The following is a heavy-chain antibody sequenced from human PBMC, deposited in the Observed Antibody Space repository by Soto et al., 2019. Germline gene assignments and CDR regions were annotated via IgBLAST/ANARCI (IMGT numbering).Heavy chain of an antibody. CDR1: GFTFSSYV. V-gene: IGHV3-33*01. CDR3: ARDRGATFDY. J-gene: IGHJ4*02. Sequence: QVQLVESGGGVVQPGRSLRLSCAASGFTFSSYVMHWVRQAPGKGLEWVAVIWYDGSNKYYADSVKGLFTISRDNSKNTLYLQMNSLRAEDTAVYYCARDRGATFDYWGQGTLVTVSS. D-gene: IGHD1-26*01. CDR2: IWYDGSNK.